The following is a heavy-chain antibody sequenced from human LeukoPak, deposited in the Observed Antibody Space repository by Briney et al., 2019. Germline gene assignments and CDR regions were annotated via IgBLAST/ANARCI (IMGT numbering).Heavy chain of an antibody. V-gene: IGHV3-7*01. D-gene: IGHD3-10*01. CDR2: IQQDGRET. J-gene: IGHJ4*02. Sequence: PGGSLRLSCAASGFSFNSYWMSWVRQAPGKGLEWVANIQQDGRETYYVDSVKGRFTISRDNARKALYLQMNSLRAEDTAMYYCARDESTYYYGSGPPDYWGQGTLVTVSS. CDR1: GFSFNSYW. CDR3: ARDESTYYYGSGPPDY.